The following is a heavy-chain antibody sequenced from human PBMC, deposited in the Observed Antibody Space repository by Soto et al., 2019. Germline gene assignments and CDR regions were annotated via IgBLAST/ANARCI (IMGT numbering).Heavy chain of an antibody. Sequence: LRLSCAASGFTFRSYAMSWVRQAPGKGLEWVATITGTGTSTYFADSVKGRFTISRDNSKNTLYLQMNALRAEDTAVYYCAKDPTYDSSGYEFVGFDYWGQGTLVTVSS. CDR3: AKDPTYDSSGYEFVGFDY. D-gene: IGHD3-22*01. CDR2: ITGTGTST. V-gene: IGHV3-23*01. CDR1: GFTFRSYA. J-gene: IGHJ4*02.